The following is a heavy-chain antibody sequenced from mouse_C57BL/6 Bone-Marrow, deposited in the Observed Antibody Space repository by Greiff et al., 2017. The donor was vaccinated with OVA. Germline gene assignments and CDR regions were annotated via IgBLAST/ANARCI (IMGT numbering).Heavy chain of an antibody. J-gene: IGHJ3*01. D-gene: IGHD2-2*01. V-gene: IGHV1-15*01. Sequence: QVQLQQSGAELVRPGASVKMSCKASGYTFTDYYMNWVKQRPGQGLEWIGDINPETGGTAYDQKFKGKATLTSDTSSSTAYMELRSLTSEDSAVYCGARGLRRGSCCDYWGQGTLLTVSA. CDR1: GYTFTDYY. CDR2: INPETGGT. CDR3: ARGLRRGSCCDY.